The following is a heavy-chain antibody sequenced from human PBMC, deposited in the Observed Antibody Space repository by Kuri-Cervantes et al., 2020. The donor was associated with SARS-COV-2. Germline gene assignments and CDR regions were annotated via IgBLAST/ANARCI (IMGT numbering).Heavy chain of an antibody. Sequence: ESLKISCTVSGGSISSGGYYWGWIRQPPGKGLEWIGSIYHSGSTYYNPSLKSRVTISVDTSKNQFSLKLSSVTAADTAVYYCARPDWSGPAYYFDYWGQGTLVTVSS. CDR3: ARPDWSGPAYYFDY. CDR1: GGSISSGGYY. J-gene: IGHJ4*02. D-gene: IGHD3-3*01. V-gene: IGHV4-39*07. CDR2: IYHSGST.